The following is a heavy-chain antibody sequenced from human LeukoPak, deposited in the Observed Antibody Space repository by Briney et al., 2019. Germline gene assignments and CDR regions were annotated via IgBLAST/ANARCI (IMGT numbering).Heavy chain of an antibody. CDR2: IYYSGST. D-gene: IGHD3-22*01. CDR1: GGSISSGGYY. CDR3: ARGVVITQAYFDY. Sequence: SQTLSLTCTVSGGSISSGGYYWSWIRQHPGKGLEWIGYIYYSGSTYYNPSLKSRVTISVDTSKNQFSLKLSSVTAADTAVYYCARGVVITQAYFDYWGQGTLVTVSS. V-gene: IGHV4-31*03. J-gene: IGHJ4*02.